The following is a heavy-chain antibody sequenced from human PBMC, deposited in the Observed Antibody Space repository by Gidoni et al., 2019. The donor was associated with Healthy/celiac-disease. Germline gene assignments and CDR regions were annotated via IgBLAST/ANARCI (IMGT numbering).Heavy chain of an antibody. Sequence: QVQLLQSGAEVKKSGSSLKFSCKAFGGTFSSYAISGVRQALGQGLEWMGGIIPIFGTANYAQKFQGRVTITADESTSTAYMELSSLKSEDTAVYYCAGGEDYGAPGYWGQGTLVTVSS. CDR1: GGTFSSYA. CDR2: IIPIFGTA. V-gene: IGHV1-69*01. J-gene: IGHJ4*02. D-gene: IGHD4-17*01. CDR3: AGGEDYGAPGY.